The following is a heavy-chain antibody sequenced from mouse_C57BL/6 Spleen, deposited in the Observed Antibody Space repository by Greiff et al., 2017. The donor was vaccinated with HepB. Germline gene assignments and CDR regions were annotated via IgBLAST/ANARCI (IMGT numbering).Heavy chain of an antibody. D-gene: IGHD1-1*01. J-gene: IGHJ3*01. V-gene: IGHV1-18*01. Sequence: EVKLMESGPELVKPGASVKIPCKASGYTFTDYNMDWVKQSHGKSLEWIGDINPNNGGTIYNQKFKGKATLTVDKSSSTAYMELRSLTSEDTAVYYCARSSYYGRVYWGQGTLVTVSA. CDR3: ARSSYYGRVY. CDR2: INPNNGGT. CDR1: GYTFTDYN.